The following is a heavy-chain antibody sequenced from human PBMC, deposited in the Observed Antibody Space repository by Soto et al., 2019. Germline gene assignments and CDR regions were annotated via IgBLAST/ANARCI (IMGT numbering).Heavy chain of an antibody. D-gene: IGHD1-1*01. CDR2: IWYDGTNI. Sequence: QVQLVESGGGVVQPGRSLRLSCAASGFTFRSYGFHWVRQAPGKGLEWVAIIWYDGTNIHYADSVKGRFTISRDNSKNTIYLQMTSLRAEDTAVYYCARGYDLGPDSWGQGTLVSVSS. CDR3: ARGYDLGPDS. J-gene: IGHJ4*02. CDR1: GFTFRSYG. V-gene: IGHV3-33*01.